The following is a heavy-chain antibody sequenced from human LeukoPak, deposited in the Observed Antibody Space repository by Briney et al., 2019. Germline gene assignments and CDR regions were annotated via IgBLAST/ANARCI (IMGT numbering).Heavy chain of an antibody. J-gene: IGHJ6*03. CDR2: IYYSGSS. CDR3: ARVRQAAAGNTKYYYYYYMDV. Sequence: PSETLYLTCTVSGGSISSYYWSWIRQPPGEGLEWIGYIYYSGSSNYNPSLKSRVTISVDTSKNQFSLKLSSVTAADTAVYYCARVRQAAAGNTKYYYYYYMDVWGKGTTVTVSS. D-gene: IGHD6-13*01. V-gene: IGHV4-59*01. CDR1: GGSISSYY.